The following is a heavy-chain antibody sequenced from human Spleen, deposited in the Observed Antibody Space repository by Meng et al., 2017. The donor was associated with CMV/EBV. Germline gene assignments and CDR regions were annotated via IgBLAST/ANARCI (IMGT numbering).Heavy chain of an antibody. V-gene: IGHV4-4*07. Sequence: QVQLQESGPGLVKPSETLSLTCTVSGGSISSYYWSWIQQPAGKGLEWIGRIYTSGSTNYNPSLKSRVTMSVDTSKNQFSLKLSSVTAADTAVYYCARDPPYCGGDCGWFDPWGQGTLVTVSS. CDR1: GGSISSYY. J-gene: IGHJ5*02. D-gene: IGHD2-21*02. CDR2: IYTSGST. CDR3: ARDPPYCGGDCGWFDP.